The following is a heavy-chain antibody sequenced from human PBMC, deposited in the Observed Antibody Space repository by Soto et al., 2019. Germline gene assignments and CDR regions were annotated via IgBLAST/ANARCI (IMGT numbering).Heavy chain of an antibody. CDR1: GFTFDDYT. J-gene: IGHJ5*02. CDR3: ARDLNWAFDH. D-gene: IGHD1-1*01. V-gene: IGHV3-43*01. CDR2: ITGDGAST. Sequence: GGSLRLSCAASGFTFDDYTMHWVRQAPGKGLEWVSFITGDGASTYYADSVKGRFTISRDNAKNSLFLDMNSLTDEDAAVYYCARDLNWAFDHWGRGTLVTVSS.